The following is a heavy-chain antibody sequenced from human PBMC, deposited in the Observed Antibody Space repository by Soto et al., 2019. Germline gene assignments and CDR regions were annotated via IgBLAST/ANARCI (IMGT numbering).Heavy chain of an antibody. V-gene: IGHV4-31*03. D-gene: IGHD2-2*01. CDR3: ARTVCSSASCYGYYYYGLDV. CDR2: IYYCGRT. J-gene: IGHJ6*01. CDR1: GDSISSTNNY. Sequence: QVQLQESGPGLVKPSQTLSLTCTVSGDSISSTNNYWSWIRQHPGKGLEWIGYIYYCGRTYYNPSLKSRPEISVDTSKNQFSLKLSSVAAADTAVYYCARTVCSSASCYGYYYYGLDVWGQGTTVTVSS.